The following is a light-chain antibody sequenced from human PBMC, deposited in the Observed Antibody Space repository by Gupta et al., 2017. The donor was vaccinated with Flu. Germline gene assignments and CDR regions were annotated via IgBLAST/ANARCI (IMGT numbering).Light chain of an antibody. CDR3: QAWDSTTVV. V-gene: IGLV3-1*01. J-gene: IGLJ3*02. CDR1: KLGDKY. Sequence: CSGRKLGDKYTSWYQQRPGQSPVLVIYQDAKRPSGIPERFSGSSSGNTSTLTISGTHPMDEAYYYCQAWDSTTVVFGGGTKLTVL. CDR2: QDA.